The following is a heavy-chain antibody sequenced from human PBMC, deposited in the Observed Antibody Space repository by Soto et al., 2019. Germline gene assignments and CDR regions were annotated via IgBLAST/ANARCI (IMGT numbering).Heavy chain of an antibody. CDR2: IGGRGNSA. CDR1: GFIFTNYA. D-gene: IGHD5-12*01. V-gene: IGHV3-23*01. Sequence: SGGGLVRPGGSLRLSCAASGFIFTNYAMNWVRQAPGKGLEWVSVIGGRGNSAYYADSVQGRFTISRDNSKNTLSLQMSSLTADDTAIYYCVREGRGSLDFWGRGTMVTVSS. J-gene: IGHJ3*01. CDR3: VREGRGSLDF.